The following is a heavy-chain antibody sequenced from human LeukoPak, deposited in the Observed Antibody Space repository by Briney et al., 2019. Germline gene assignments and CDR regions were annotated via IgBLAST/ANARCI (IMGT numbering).Heavy chain of an antibody. D-gene: IGHD3-10*01. J-gene: IGHJ6*03. CDR2: IYYSGST. V-gene: IGHV4-39*07. CDR3: ARGRGVAVRSYYYYYMDV. CDR1: GGSISSSSYY. Sequence: SETLSLTCTVSGGSISSSSYYWGWIRQPPGKGLEWIGSIYYSGSTYYNPSLKSRVTISVDTSKSQFSLKLSSVTAADTAVYYCARGRGVAVRSYYYYYMDVWGKGTTVTISS.